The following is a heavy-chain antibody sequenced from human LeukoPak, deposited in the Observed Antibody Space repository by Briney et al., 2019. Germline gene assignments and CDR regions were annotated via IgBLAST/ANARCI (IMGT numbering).Heavy chain of an antibody. CDR1: GASIRSSY. J-gene: IGHJ5*02. V-gene: IGHV4-59*08. CDR2: IYYTGST. D-gene: IGHD3-22*01. Sequence: SETLSLTCTVSGASIRSSYWSWLRQPPGKGLEWIGYIYYTGSTNSNPSLKSRVTVSVDTSMNQFSLKLSSMTAADTAVYYCARLDRSGYEMGGMWFDPWGQGTLVTVSS. CDR3: ARLDRSGYEMGGMWFDP.